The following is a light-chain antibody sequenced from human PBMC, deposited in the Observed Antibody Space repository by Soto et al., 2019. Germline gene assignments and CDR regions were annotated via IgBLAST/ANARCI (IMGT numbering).Light chain of an antibody. CDR3: QQYNNWPLT. CDR1: QSVMNN. CDR2: GAS. J-gene: IGKJ1*01. V-gene: IGKV3-15*01. Sequence: EIVMTQSPATLSVSPGERATLPCRASQSVMNNLSWYQEKPGQAPRLLIYGASTRATGIPARFSGSGSGTEFTLTISSLQSEDFAVYYCQQYNNWPLTFGQGTKVDIK.